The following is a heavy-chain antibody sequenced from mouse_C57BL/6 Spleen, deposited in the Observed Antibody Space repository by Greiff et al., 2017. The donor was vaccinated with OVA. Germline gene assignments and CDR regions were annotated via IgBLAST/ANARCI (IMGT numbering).Heavy chain of an antibody. D-gene: IGHD2-4*01. CDR2: ISDGGSYT. CDR1: GFTFSSYA. J-gene: IGHJ2*01. CDR3: ARDRDYDPFDY. Sequence: VQLKESGGGLVKPGGSLKLSCAASGFTFSSYAMSWVRQTPEKRLEWVATISDGGSYTYYPDNVKGRFTISRDNAKNNLYLQMSHLKSEDTAMYYCARDRDYDPFDYWGQGTTLTVSS. V-gene: IGHV5-4*01.